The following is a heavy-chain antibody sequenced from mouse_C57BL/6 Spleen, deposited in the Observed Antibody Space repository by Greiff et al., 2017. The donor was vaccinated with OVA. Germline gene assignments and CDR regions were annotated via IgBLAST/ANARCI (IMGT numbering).Heavy chain of an antibody. CDR1: GFPITSGYY. J-gene: IGHJ4*01. D-gene: IGHD4-1*01. Sequence: VQLQQSGPGLVKPSQSLFLTCSITGFPITSGYYWIWIRQSPGKPLEWMGYITHSGETFYNPSLQSPVSITRETSKNQFFLQLNSVTTEDTAMYYCAGDPNLTRAMDYWGQGTSVTVSS. CDR2: ITHSGET. V-gene: IGHV12-3*01. CDR3: AGDPNLTRAMDY.